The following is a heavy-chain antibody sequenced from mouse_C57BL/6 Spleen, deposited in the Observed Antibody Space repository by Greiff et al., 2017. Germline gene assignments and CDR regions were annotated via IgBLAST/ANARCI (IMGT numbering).Heavy chain of an antibody. J-gene: IGHJ3*01. CDR2: IWSDGST. CDR3: ARQLDSSGFLFAY. CDR1: GFSLTSYG. D-gene: IGHD3-2*02. Sequence: QVQLQESGPGLVAPSQSLSITCTVSGFSLTSYGVHWVRQPPGEGLEWLVVIWSDGSTTYNSALKSRLSISKDNSKSQVFLKMNSLQTDDTAMYDCARQLDSSGFLFAYWGQGTLVTVSA. V-gene: IGHV2-6-1*01.